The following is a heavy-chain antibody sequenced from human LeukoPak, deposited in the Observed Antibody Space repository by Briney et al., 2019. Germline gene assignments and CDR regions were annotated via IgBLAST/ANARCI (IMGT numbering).Heavy chain of an antibody. Sequence: GGSLRLSCAASGFTFSSYWMSWVRQAPGKGLEWVANIKQDGSEKYYVDSVKGRFTISRDNAKNSLYLQMNSLRAEDTAVYYCARDSYGLLSLYYFDYWGQGTLVTVSS. CDR3: ARDSYGLLSLYYFDY. V-gene: IGHV3-7*01. D-gene: IGHD5-18*01. CDR2: IKQDGSEK. CDR1: GFTFSSYW. J-gene: IGHJ4*02.